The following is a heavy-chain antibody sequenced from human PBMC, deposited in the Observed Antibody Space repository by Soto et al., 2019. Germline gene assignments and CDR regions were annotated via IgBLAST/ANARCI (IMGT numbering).Heavy chain of an antibody. V-gene: IGHV4-34*01. CDR3: ARNYYGSGSRLDY. J-gene: IGHJ4*02. CDR2: INHSGST. Sequence: SETLSLTCAVYGGSFSGYYWSWIRQPPGKGLEWIREINHSGSTNYNPSLKSRVTISVDTSKNQFSLKVSSVTAADTAVYYCARNYYGSGSRLDYWGQGTLVTVSS. D-gene: IGHD3-10*01. CDR1: GGSFSGYY.